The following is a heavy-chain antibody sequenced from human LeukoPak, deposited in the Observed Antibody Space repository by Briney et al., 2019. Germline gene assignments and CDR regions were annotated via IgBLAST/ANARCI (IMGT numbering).Heavy chain of an antibody. CDR2: IRYDGSNK. D-gene: IGHD3-16*02. J-gene: IGHJ6*03. V-gene: IGHV3-30*02. CDR3: ARGNRYSDYYYYMDV. Sequence: GGSLRLSCAASGFTFSSYGMHWVRQAPGKGLEWVAFIRYDGSNKYYADSVKGRFTISRDNSKNTLYLQMNSLRSEDMAVYYCARGNRYSDYYYYMDVWGKGTTVTVSS. CDR1: GFTFSSYG.